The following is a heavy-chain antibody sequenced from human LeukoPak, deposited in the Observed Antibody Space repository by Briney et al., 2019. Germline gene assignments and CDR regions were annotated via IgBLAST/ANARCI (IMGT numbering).Heavy chain of an antibody. J-gene: IGHJ4*02. CDR2: TKRDESAR. Sequence: PGGSLTLSCPASAFTLGTYWMAWVRQAPGKGLDWVGNTKRDESARHQADSVKRGIIISRDNTQNSVYLQMNSLRGEDTAIYYCARDVVGSLDYWGQGTLVTVSS. CDR1: AFTLGTYW. V-gene: IGHV3-7*01. CDR3: ARDVVGSLDY. D-gene: IGHD1-26*01.